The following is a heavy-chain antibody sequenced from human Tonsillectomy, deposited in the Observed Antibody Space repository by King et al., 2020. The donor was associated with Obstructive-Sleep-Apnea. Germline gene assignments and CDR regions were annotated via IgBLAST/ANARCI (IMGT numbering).Heavy chain of an antibody. CDR1: GFSLTTHAMC. Sequence: VTLKESGPALVKPTQTLTLTCTFSGFSLTTHAMCVSWIRQPPGKALEGLALLEWDDDKYYSTSLKTRLTISKDTSKNQVVLTVTNMDPVDTATYYCARIVEGSSWYALDYWGQGTLVTVSS. V-gene: IGHV2-70*01. D-gene: IGHD6-13*01. CDR3: ARIVEGSSWYALDY. J-gene: IGHJ4*02. CDR2: LEWDDDK.